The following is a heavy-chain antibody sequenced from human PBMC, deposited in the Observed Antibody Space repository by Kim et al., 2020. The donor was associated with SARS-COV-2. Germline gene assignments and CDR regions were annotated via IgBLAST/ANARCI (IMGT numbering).Heavy chain of an antibody. Sequence: NYEQKLQGRVTMTTDTATSTAYMELRSLRSDDTAVYYCARDGDLDGEFDYWGQGTLVTVSS. CDR3: ARDGDLDGEFDY. D-gene: IGHD2-21*02. V-gene: IGHV1-18*01. J-gene: IGHJ4*02.